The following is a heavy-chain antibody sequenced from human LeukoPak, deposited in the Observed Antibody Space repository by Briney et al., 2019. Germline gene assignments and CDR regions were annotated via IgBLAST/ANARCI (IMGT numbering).Heavy chain of an antibody. V-gene: IGHV4-38-2*02. J-gene: IGHJ4*02. D-gene: IGHD3-22*01. CDR3: ARSYYYDSSGYYYFDY. Sequence: SETLSLTCTVSGYSISSGYYWGWIRQPPGKGLEWIGSIYHSGSTYYNPSLKSRVTISVDTSKNQFSLKLSSVPAADTAVYYCARSYYYDSSGYYYFDYWGQGTLVTVSS. CDR1: GYSISSGYY. CDR2: IYHSGST.